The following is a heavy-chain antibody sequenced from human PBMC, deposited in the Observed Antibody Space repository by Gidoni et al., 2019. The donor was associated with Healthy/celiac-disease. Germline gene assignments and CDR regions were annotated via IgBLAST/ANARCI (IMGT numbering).Heavy chain of an antibody. Sequence: EVQLVESGGGLVQPGRSLRLSCAASGFTFDDYAMHWVRQAPGKGLEWVSGISWNSGSIGYADSVKGRFTISRDNAKNSLYLQMNSLRAEDTALYYCAKDTSGLYDSSGFDYWGQGTLVTVSS. V-gene: IGHV3-9*01. D-gene: IGHD3-22*01. CDR2: ISWNSGSI. CDR3: AKDTSGLYDSSGFDY. J-gene: IGHJ4*02. CDR1: GFTFDDYA.